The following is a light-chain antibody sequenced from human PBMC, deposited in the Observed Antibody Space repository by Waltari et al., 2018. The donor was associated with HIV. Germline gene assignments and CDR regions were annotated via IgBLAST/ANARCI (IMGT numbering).Light chain of an antibody. CDR3: CAYVGYGTKFV. V-gene: IGLV2-23*02. CDR2: AVE. Sequence: ARAQPPSVSGSPGQSTTIPCADIDTNAVSWYQLHPGKAPKVILYAVERRPSGISSRFSGFRAGKNAYLKISGLQAEDEADYFCCAYVGYGTKFVFGTGTRVTVL. J-gene: IGLJ1*01. CDR1: DTNA.